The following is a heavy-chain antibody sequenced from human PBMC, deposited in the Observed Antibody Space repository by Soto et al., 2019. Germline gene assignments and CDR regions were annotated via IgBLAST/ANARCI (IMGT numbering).Heavy chain of an antibody. CDR2: IYYSGST. CDR3: ARVDRDGYNAP. J-gene: IGHJ5*02. CDR1: GGSISSGGYY. V-gene: IGHV4-31*03. Sequence: SETLSLTCTVSGGSISSGGYYWSWIRQHPGKGLEWIGYIYYSGSTYYNPSLKSRVTISVDTSKNQFSLKLSSVTAADTAVYYCARVDRDGYNAPWGQGTLVTVSS. D-gene: IGHD5-12*01.